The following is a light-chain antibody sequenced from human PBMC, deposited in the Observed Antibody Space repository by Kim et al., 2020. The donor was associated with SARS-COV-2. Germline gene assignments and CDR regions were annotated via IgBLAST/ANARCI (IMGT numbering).Light chain of an antibody. CDR1: SGSIASQD. J-gene: IGLJ3*02. Sequence: KTVTISCTRSSGSIASQDVPWYQHRPGSAPTTLIYEDNQRPTGAPGRFSGSIDSSSNAAALTISGLKTEDEAAYYCRSYDSSNPWVFGGGTQLTVL. CDR3: RSYDSSNPWV. V-gene: IGLV6-57*03. CDR2: EDN.